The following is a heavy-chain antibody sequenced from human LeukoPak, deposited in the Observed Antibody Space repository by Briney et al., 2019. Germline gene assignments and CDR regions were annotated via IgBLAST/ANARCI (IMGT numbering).Heavy chain of an antibody. CDR1: GFTFDDYG. J-gene: IGHJ4*02. CDR2: INWNGGST. CDR3: ARVGREGYYFDY. V-gene: IGHV3-20*04. D-gene: IGHD3-10*01. Sequence: GGSLRLSCAASGFTFDDYGMSWVRQAPGRGRDWVSGINWNGGSTGYADSVKGRFTISRDNAENSLYLQMNSLRAEDTALYYCARVGREGYYFDYWGQGTLVTVSS.